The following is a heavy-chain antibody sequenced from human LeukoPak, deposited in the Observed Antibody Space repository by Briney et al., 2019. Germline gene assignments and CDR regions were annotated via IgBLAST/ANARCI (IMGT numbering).Heavy chain of an antibody. Sequence: SETLSLTCTVSGGSISSYYWSCIRQPPGKGLEWSEYIYYSGSTNYNPSLKSRVTISVDTSKNQFSLKLSSVTAADTAVYYCARYDYYDSSGYFTGPFFDYWGQGTLVTVSS. D-gene: IGHD3-22*01. J-gene: IGHJ4*02. CDR1: GGSISSYY. V-gene: IGHV4-59*01. CDR3: ARYDYYDSSGYFTGPFFDY. CDR2: IYYSGST.